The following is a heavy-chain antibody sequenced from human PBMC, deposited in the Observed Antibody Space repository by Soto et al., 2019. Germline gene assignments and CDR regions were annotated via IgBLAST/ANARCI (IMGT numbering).Heavy chain of an antibody. Sequence: GGSLRLSCAASGVPFSSYSMNWVRQAPGKGLEWVSYISSSSSTIYYADSVKGRFTISRDNAKNSLYLQMNSLRAEDTAVYYCARHPERIAEIGWFDPWGQGTLVTVSS. CDR3: ARHPERIAEIGWFDP. D-gene: IGHD6-13*01. CDR1: GVPFSSYS. J-gene: IGHJ5*02. V-gene: IGHV3-48*01. CDR2: ISSSSSTI.